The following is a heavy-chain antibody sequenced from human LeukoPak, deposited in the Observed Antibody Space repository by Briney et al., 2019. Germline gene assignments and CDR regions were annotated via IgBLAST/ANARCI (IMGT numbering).Heavy chain of an antibody. V-gene: IGHV4-39*01. CDR2: IYYSGST. Sequence: SETLSLTCTASGGSISSSSYYWGWIRQPPGKGLEWIGSIYYSGSTYYNPSLKSRVTISVDTSKNQFSLKLSSVTAADTAVYYCALFDGRRTGIVGATQVDYWGQGTLVTVSS. D-gene: IGHD1-26*01. J-gene: IGHJ4*02. CDR1: GGSISSSSYY. CDR3: ALFDGRRTGIVGATQVDY.